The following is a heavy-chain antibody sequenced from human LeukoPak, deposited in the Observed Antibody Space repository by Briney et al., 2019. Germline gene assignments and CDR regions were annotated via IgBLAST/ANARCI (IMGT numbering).Heavy chain of an antibody. CDR1: GGSFSGYY. Sequence: PSETLSLTCAVYGGSFSGYYWSWIRQPPGKGLEWIGEINHSGSTNYNPSLKSRVTISVDTSKNQFSLKLSSVTAADTAVYYCAGGGWFGEFLWGFFDYWGQEPWSPSPQ. D-gene: IGHD3-10*01. J-gene: IGHJ4*01. V-gene: IGHV4-34*01. CDR2: INHSGST. CDR3: AGGGWFGEFLWGFFDY.